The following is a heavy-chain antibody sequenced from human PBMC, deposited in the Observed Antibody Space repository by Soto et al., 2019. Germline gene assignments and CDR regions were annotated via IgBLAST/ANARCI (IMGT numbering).Heavy chain of an antibody. CDR1: GGTFSSYA. CDR2: IIPIFGTA. V-gene: IGHV1-69*13. J-gene: IGHJ6*02. Sequence: SVKVSCKASGGTFSSYAISWVRQAPGQGLEWMGGIIPIFGTANYAQKFQGRVTITADESTSTAYMELSSLRSEDTAVYYCARPRITIFGVVKNPGGYYYGMDVWGQGTTVTVSS. CDR3: ARPRITIFGVVKNPGGYYYGMDV. D-gene: IGHD3-3*01.